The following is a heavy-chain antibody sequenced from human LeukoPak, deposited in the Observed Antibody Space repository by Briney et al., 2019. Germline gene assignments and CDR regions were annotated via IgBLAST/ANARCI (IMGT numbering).Heavy chain of an antibody. D-gene: IGHD5-18*01. Sequence: GGSLRLSCTASEFTFSDYAMTRVRQTPGKGLQWVASASEDGGNKYYAESVKGRFTISRENSRNTLYLHMSTLRAEDTALYYCAKDGRGAYSYGSYLDYWGQGVLVTVSS. CDR1: EFTFSDYA. J-gene: IGHJ4*02. CDR2: ASEDGGNK. CDR3: AKDGRGAYSYGSYLDY. V-gene: IGHV3-23*01.